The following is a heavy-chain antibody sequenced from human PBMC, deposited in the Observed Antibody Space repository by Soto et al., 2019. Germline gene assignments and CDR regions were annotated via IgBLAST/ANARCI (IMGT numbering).Heavy chain of an antibody. CDR2: ISSSSSYI. V-gene: IGHV3-21*01. J-gene: IGHJ4*02. Sequence: RGSLRLSCAASGFTFSSYSMNWVRQAPGKGLEWVSSISSSSSYIYYADSVKGRFTISRDNAKNSLYLQMNSLRAEDTAVYYCARDGRGYSGYDYWGQGTLVTVSS. CDR1: GFTFSSYS. D-gene: IGHD5-12*01. CDR3: ARDGRGYSGYDY.